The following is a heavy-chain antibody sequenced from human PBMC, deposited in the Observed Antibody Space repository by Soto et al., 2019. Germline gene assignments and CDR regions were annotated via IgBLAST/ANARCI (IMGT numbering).Heavy chain of an antibody. CDR3: ATTREGYDSSGYFFGAFDI. CDR1: GFTFSSYG. CDR2: ISYDGSNK. V-gene: IGHV3-30*03. Sequence: PGGSLRLSCSASGFTFSSYGMHWVRQAPGKGLEWVAVISYDGSNKYYADSVKGRFTISRDNSRNTLYLQMNSLRAEDTAVYYCATTREGYDSSGYFFGAFDIWGQGTMVTVSS. J-gene: IGHJ3*02. D-gene: IGHD3-22*01.